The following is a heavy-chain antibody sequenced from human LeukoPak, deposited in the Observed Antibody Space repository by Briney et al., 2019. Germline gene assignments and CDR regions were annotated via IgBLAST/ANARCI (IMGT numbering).Heavy chain of an antibody. CDR3: ARDRGNNYGFTYDF. CDR2: IFTGGST. D-gene: IGHD5-18*01. Sequence: SETLSLTCTVSGGPITSYYWNWIRQPAGKGLEWIGRIFTGGSTNYSPSLRSRVTMSVDTSKNQFSLKLSSVTAADTAVYYCARDRGNNYGFTYDFWGQGTLVTVSS. V-gene: IGHV4-4*07. J-gene: IGHJ4*02. CDR1: GGPITSYY.